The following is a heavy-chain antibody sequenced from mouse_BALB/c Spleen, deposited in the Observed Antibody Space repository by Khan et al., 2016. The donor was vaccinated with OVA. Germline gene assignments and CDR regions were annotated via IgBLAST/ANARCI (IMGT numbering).Heavy chain of an antibody. CDR3: VRDGTYHRNDGWFAY. CDR1: GYTFTSYT. V-gene: IGHV1-4*01. CDR2: INPSNGYT. D-gene: IGHD2-14*01. Sequence: QVQLQQSGAELARPGASVKMSCTASGYTFTSYTIHWIKLRPGQGLEWIGYINPSNGYTNYNPKFRDKATLTADKSSTTAYMQLSSLTSDDSAVYNCVRDGTYHRNDGWFAYWGQGTLVTVSA. J-gene: IGHJ3*01.